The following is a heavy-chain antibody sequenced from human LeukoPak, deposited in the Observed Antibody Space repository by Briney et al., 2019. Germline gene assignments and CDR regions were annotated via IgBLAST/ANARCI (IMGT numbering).Heavy chain of an antibody. CDR3: AKTYASAWYLDY. J-gene: IGHJ4*02. Sequence: GGSLRLSCAASGFTFSSYAMSWVRQAPGKGLEWVSGISGSGDTTYYADSVKGRFTISRDSSKNTLYLQMNSLRAEDTAVYYCAKTYASAWYLDYWGQGTLVAVSS. D-gene: IGHD6-19*01. CDR2: ISGSGDTT. CDR1: GFTFSSYA. V-gene: IGHV3-23*01.